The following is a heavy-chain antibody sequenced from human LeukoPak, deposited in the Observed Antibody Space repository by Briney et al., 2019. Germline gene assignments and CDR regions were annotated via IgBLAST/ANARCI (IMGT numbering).Heavy chain of an antibody. CDR1: GYTFTSYY. CDR3: ARDHVQLQGSYYGSGRQDAFDI. CDR2: INPSGGST. D-gene: IGHD3-10*01. Sequence: ASVKVSCKASGYTFTSYYMHWVRQAPGQGLEWMGIINPSGGSTSYAQKFQGRVTMTRDMSTSTVYMELSSLRSEDTAVYYCARDHVQLQGSYYGSGRQDAFDIWGQGTMVTVSS. V-gene: IGHV1-46*01. J-gene: IGHJ3*02.